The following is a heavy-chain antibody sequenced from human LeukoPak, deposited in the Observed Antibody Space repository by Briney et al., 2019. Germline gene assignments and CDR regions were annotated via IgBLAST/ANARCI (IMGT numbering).Heavy chain of an antibody. Sequence: GGSLRLSCAASGFTFSRYSMAWVRQGPGKGLEWVSSISSSSGHIYYADSVKGRFTSSRDNAKNSLYLQMNSLRVDDTAVYYCARENDWGQGTLVTVSS. J-gene: IGHJ4*02. CDR3: AREND. V-gene: IGHV3-21*01. CDR1: GFTFSRYS. CDR2: ISSSSGHI.